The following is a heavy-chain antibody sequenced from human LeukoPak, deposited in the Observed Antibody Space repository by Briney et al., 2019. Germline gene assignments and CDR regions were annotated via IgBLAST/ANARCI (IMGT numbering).Heavy chain of an antibody. CDR2: TNPNNGDT. CDR1: GYNFTKYY. D-gene: IGHD2-2*01. V-gene: IGHV1-2*02. J-gene: IGHJ4*02. Sequence: GASVKVSCKASGYNFTKYYMHWVRQAPGQGLECMGWTNPNNGDTNYAQNFQDRVTMTRDTSISTAYMELSRLRSDDTAVYYCARYGCGSTSCYLDYWGQGTLVTVSS. CDR3: ARYGCGSTSCYLDY.